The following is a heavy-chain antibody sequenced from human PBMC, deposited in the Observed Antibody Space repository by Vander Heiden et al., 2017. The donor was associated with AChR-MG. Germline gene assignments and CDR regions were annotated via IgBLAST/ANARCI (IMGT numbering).Heavy chain of an antibody. Sequence: QVQLQQWGAGLLKPSETLSLTCAVYGGSFSGYYWSWIRQPPGKGLEWIGEINHSGSTNYNPTLKSRVTISVDTSKNQFSLKLSSVTAADTAVYYCARLPVGKFGVVSNYYYGMDVWGQGTTVTVSS. CDR2: INHSGST. J-gene: IGHJ6*02. V-gene: IGHV4-34*01. D-gene: IGHD3-3*01. CDR1: GGSFSGYY. CDR3: ARLPVGKFGVVSNYYYGMDV.